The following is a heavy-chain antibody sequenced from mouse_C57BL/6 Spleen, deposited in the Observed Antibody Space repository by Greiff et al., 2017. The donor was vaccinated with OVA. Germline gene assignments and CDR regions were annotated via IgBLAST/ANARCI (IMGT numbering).Heavy chain of an antibody. CDR2: IYPGDGDT. Sequence: QVQLKESGAELVKPGASVKISCKASGYAFSSYWMNWVKQRPGKGLEWIGQIYPGDGDTNYNGKFKGKATLTADKSSSTAYMQLSSLTSEDSAVYFCARNYDYGSVFFDYWGQGTTLTVSS. V-gene: IGHV1-80*01. CDR3: ARNYDYGSVFFDY. CDR1: GYAFSSYW. J-gene: IGHJ2*01. D-gene: IGHD1-1*01.